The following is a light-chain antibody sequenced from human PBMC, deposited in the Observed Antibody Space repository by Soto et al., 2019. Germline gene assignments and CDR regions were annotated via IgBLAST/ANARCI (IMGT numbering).Light chain of an antibody. J-gene: IGKJ1*01. Sequence: EIVLTQSPGTLSSSPVERATLSCRASESVSSNYLAWYQQRPGQAPRLLIYAASNRARGIPDGVGGRGSGKDLPLTVSRLERADFAVYYCQQYGSAPWTFGQGTKV. V-gene: IGKV3-20*01. CDR2: AAS. CDR1: ESVSSNY. CDR3: QQYGSAPWT.